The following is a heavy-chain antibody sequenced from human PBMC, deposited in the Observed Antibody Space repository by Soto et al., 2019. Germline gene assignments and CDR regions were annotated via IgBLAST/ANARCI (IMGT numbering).Heavy chain of an antibody. D-gene: IGHD4-17*01. Sequence: PSETLSLTCAVYGGSFSGYYWSWIRQPPGKGLEWIGEINHSGSTNYNPSLKSRVTISVDTSKNQFSLKLSSVTAADTAVYYCASHDYGEWFDPWGQGTLVTVSS. CDR1: GGSFSGYY. CDR3: ASHDYGEWFDP. V-gene: IGHV4-34*01. J-gene: IGHJ5*02. CDR2: INHSGST.